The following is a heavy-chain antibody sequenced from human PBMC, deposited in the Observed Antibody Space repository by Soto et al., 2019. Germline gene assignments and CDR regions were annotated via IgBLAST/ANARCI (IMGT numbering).Heavy chain of an antibody. CDR3: ASYVDKNWFDP. Sequence: PSETLSLTCTVSGGSIRRGGYYWSWIRQHPGKGLEWIGYIYYSGSTYYNPSLKSRVTISVDTSKNQFSLKLSSVTAADTAVYYCASYVDKNWFDPWGQGTLVTVSS. CDR1: GGSIRRGGYY. V-gene: IGHV4-31*03. J-gene: IGHJ5*02. CDR2: IYYSGST. D-gene: IGHD3-16*01.